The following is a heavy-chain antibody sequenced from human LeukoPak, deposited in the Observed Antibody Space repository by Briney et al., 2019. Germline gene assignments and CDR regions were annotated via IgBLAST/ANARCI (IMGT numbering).Heavy chain of an antibody. V-gene: IGHV4-39*01. CDR1: GDSISRSDSY. CDR3: ARRRYFDGSGYLE. D-gene: IGHD3-22*01. Sequence: SETLSLTXSVSGDSISRSDSYWDWIRQPPGEGLEWIGTIYYSGRTYYSPSLKSRVTMSVDTSKNQFSLNLRSVTAADTAAYYCARRRYFDGSGYLEWGQGTLLSVSS. J-gene: IGHJ1*01. CDR2: IYYSGRT.